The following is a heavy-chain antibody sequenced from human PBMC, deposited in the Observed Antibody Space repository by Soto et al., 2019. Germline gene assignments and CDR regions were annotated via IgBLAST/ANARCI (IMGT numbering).Heavy chain of an antibody. CDR3: ERGIKYGDYSRWFDP. D-gene: IGHD4-17*01. CDR1: GGSISSGGYY. V-gene: IGHV4-31*03. J-gene: IGHJ5*02. Sequence: SETLSLTCTVSGGSISSGGYYWRWIRQHPGKGLEWIGYIYYSGSTYYNPSLKSRVTISVDTSKNQFSLKLSSVTAADTAVYYCERGIKYGDYSRWFDPWGPGTLVTVS. CDR2: IYYSGST.